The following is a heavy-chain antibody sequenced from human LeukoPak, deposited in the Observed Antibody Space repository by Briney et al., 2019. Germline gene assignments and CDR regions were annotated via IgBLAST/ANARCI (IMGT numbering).Heavy chain of an antibody. Sequence: PGGSLRLSCAASGFTFSSYGMHWVRQAPGKGLEWVAVIWYDGSNKYYADSVKGRFTISRDNSKNTLYLQMNSLRAEDTAVYYCARDGHYYDNSGYYGFDYWGQGTLVTVSS. CDR3: ARDGHYYDNSGYYGFDY. D-gene: IGHD3-22*01. CDR1: GFTFSSYG. V-gene: IGHV3-33*01. J-gene: IGHJ4*02. CDR2: IWYDGSNK.